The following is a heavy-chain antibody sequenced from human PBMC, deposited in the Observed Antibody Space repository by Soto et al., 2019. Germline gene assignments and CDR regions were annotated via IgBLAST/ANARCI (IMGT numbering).Heavy chain of an antibody. V-gene: IGHV3-23*01. CDR2: ITATGDRT. CDR3: ATMNGYFEY. Sequence: WGSLRLSCADSGFRFSSYSMSWVRQTPGKGLEWVAAITATGDRTYYADSVTCRFTISRDNSKKTHYLQMTSLRAEDTAMYYCATMNGYFEYWGQGTPVTV. CDR1: GFRFSSYS. J-gene: IGHJ4*02. D-gene: IGHD3-22*01.